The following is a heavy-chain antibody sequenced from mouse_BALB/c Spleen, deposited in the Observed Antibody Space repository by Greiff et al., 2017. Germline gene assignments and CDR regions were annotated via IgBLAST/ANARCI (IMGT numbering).Heavy chain of an antibody. CDR2: IDPANGNT. CDR1: GYTFTDYN. J-gene: IGHJ4*01. Sequence: EVQLQQSGPELVKPGASVKISCKASGYTFTDYNMHWVKQRPEQGLEWIGRIDPANGNTKYDPKFQGKATITADTSSNTAYLQLSSLTSEDTAVYYCATCGNFYAMDYWGQGTSVTVSS. V-gene: IGHV14-3*02. D-gene: IGHD2-1*01. CDR3: ATCGNFYAMDY.